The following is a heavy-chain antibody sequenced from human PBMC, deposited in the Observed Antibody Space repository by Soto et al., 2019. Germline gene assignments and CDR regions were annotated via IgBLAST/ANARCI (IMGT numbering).Heavy chain of an antibody. CDR2: INPSGGST. D-gene: IGHD3-10*01. CDR3: ARDVFSGVYYYGSGSLGLFDY. Sequence: ASVKVSWKASGYTFTSYYMHWVRQAPGQGLEWMGIINPSGGSTSYAQKFQGRVTMTRDTSTSTVYMELSSLRSEDTAVYYCARDVFSGVYYYGSGSLGLFDYWGQGTLVTVSS. CDR1: GYTFTSYY. J-gene: IGHJ4*02. V-gene: IGHV1-46*01.